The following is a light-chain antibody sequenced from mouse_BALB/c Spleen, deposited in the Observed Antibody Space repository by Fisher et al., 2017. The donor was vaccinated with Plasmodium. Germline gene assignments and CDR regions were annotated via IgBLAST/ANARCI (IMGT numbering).Light chain of an antibody. Sequence: DIVLTQSTATLSVTPGDSVSLSCRASQSIASNLHWYQQKSHEYLRLLINYTSQSISGIPSRVSGSGAGTDFTLSINSVETEDFGMYFCQQSNSWPLTFGTGTKLGLK. CDR1: QSIASN. CDR3: QQSNSWPLT. J-gene: IGKJ5*01. CDR2: YTS. V-gene: IGKV5-43*01.